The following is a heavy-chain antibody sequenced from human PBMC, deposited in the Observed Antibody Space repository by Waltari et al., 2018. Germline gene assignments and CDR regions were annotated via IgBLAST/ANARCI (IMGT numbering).Heavy chain of an antibody. V-gene: IGHV4-34*01. Sequence: QMQLQQWGAGLLKPSETLSLTCAVSGAPFIGYYGNWIRQPPGRGLEWIGEIHHSGSINYNPSLESRVTISQDMSKNQFSLKLTSVTAADTAVYYCVRGKMYSRPYFDYWGQGTLVTVSS. CDR1: GAPFIGYY. D-gene: IGHD6-13*01. CDR2: IHHSGSI. J-gene: IGHJ4*02. CDR3: VRGKMYSRPYFDY.